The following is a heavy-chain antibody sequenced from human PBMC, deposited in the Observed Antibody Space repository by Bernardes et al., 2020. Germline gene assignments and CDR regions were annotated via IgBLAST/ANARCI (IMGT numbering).Heavy chain of an antibody. D-gene: IGHD4-4*01. CDR2: ISISGGGT. CDR3: VKGISNFLNTFAH. J-gene: IGHJ4*02. V-gene: IGHV3-23*01. CDR1: GFTFDNYA. Sequence: GGSLRLSCAASGFTFDNYAMSWVRQAPGKGLEWVSGISISGGGTYYADSVRGRFTISRDNSKNTLYLQMSSLRGDDTAVYFSVKGISNFLNTFAHWGQGTLVTVSS.